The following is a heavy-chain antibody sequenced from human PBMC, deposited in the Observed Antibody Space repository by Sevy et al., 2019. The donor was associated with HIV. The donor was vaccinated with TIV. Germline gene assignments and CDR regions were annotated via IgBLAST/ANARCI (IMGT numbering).Heavy chain of an antibody. Sequence: GGSLRLSCAASGFTFSNFGMHWVRQAPGKGPEWVTFIRYDGSTKYYVDSVKGRFIISRDNSKNTLYLQMNSLRPDDTAVYFCAKGLGMVQGALLSDDLWAQGTMVTVS. CDR2: IRYDGSTK. J-gene: IGHJ3*01. CDR1: GFTFSNFG. CDR3: AKGLGMVQGALLSDDL. V-gene: IGHV3-30*02. D-gene: IGHD3-10*01.